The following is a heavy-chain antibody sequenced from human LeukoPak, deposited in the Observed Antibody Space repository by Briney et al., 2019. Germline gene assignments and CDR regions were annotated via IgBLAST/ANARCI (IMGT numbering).Heavy chain of an antibody. CDR1: GYLISSYY. Sequence: ASVKVSCKASGYLISSYYLHWVRQAPGQGLEWMGRVNPDSGATNYAHKFQGRVAMTRDTSISTVYMELNGLTSDDTAVYYCARVSHGDNYDALQIWGQGTMATVSS. CDR2: VNPDSGAT. D-gene: IGHD4/OR15-4a*01. CDR3: ARVSHGDNYDALQI. V-gene: IGHV1-2*06. J-gene: IGHJ3*02.